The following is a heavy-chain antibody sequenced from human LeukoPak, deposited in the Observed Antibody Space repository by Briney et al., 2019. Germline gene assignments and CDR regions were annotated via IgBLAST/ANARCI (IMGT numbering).Heavy chain of an antibody. V-gene: IGHV1-18*01. CDR1: GYTFTSYG. Sequence: ASVKVSCKASGYTFTSYGISWVRQAPGQGLEWMGWISAYNGNTNYAQKLQGRVTMTTDTSTSTAYMELRSLRSDDTAVYYCARASGYYVVYELDYWGQGTLVTVSS. D-gene: IGHD4-17*01. CDR3: ARASGYYVVYELDY. J-gene: IGHJ4*02. CDR2: ISAYNGNT.